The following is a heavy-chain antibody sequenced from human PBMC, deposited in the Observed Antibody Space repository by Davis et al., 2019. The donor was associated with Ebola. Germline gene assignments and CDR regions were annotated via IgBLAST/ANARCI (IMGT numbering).Heavy chain of an antibody. CDR1: GFTFSSYS. V-gene: IGHV3-7*01. CDR2: IKHDASEK. J-gene: IGHJ6*02. Sequence: GESLKISCEASGFTFSSYSITWVRQAPGKGLEWVAYIKHDASEKFYMDSVKGRFTISRDNALKSLYLEMNSLRDEDTAVYYCARNGAVVRDYYGMDVWGQGTTVTVSS. CDR3: ARNGAVVRDYYGMDV. D-gene: IGHD2-2*01.